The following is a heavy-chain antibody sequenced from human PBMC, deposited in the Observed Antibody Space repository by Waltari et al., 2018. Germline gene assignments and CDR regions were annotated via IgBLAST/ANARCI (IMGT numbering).Heavy chain of an antibody. J-gene: IGHJ3*01. Sequence: EVQLVESGGGLVKPGGSLRLSCSASGFPFSKAWLTWLRQAQGKGLEWVGRIKSTVDGGTTDYAAPVQGRFTISRDDSKNTLYLQMSSLRTEDTAVYYCLFVDTALIIPDVFDLWGQGTLVTVSS. CDR1: GFPFSKAW. V-gene: IGHV3-15*01. CDR3: LFVDTALIIPDVFDL. CDR2: IKSTVDGGTT. D-gene: IGHD5-18*01.